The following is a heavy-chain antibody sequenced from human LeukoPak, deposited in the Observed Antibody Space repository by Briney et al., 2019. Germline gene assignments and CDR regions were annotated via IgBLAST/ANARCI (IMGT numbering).Heavy chain of an antibody. V-gene: IGHV1-46*01. Sequence: GASVKVSCKASGYTFTSYYMHWVRQAPGQGLEWMGIINPSGGSTSYAQKFKGRVTMTRDMSTSTVYMELSSLRSEDTAVYYCARDLGIAMADNNFDYWGQGTLVTVSS. D-gene: IGHD6-19*01. J-gene: IGHJ4*02. CDR3: ARDLGIAMADNNFDY. CDR1: GYTFTSYY. CDR2: INPSGGST.